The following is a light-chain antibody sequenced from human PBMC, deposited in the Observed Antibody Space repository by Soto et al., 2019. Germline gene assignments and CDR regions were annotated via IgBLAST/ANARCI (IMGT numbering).Light chain of an antibody. CDR1: SSDVGSNNR. CDR3: RSHTRSSTFV. J-gene: IGLJ1*01. CDR2: GVS. Sequence: QSALTQPPSVSGSPGQSVSISCTGTSSDVGSNNRVSWYQQPPGTAPKLMIYGVSNRPSGVPDRFSGSKSGNTASLTISGLQAEDEDDYYCRSHTRSSTFVFGTGTKLTVL. V-gene: IGLV2-18*02.